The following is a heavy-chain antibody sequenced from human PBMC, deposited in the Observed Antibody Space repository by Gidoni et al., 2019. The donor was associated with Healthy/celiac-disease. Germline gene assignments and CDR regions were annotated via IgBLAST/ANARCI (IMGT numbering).Heavy chain of an antibody. V-gene: IGHV3-20*01. Sequence: EVQLVESGGGVVRPGGSLRLSCAASGFTFDDYGMRWVRQAPGKGLEWVYGINWNGGSTGYADSVKGRFTISRDNAKNSLYLQMNSLRAEDTALYHCARDHRYYDSSGYYSYGMDVWGQGTTVTVSS. J-gene: IGHJ6*02. D-gene: IGHD3-22*01. CDR1: GFTFDDYG. CDR3: ARDHRYYDSSGYYSYGMDV. CDR2: INWNGGST.